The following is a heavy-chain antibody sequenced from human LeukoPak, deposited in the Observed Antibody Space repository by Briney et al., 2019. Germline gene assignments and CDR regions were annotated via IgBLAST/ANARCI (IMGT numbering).Heavy chain of an antibody. CDR2: INPNSGGT. V-gene: IGHV1-2*02. D-gene: IGHD4-23*01. Sequence: ASVKVSCKASGYTFTSYHMHWVRQAPGQGLEWMGWINPNSGGTNYAQKFQGRVTMTRDTSISTAYMELSRLRSDDTAVYYCARDFSPDTVARDYWGQGTLVTVSS. CDR1: GYTFTSYH. CDR3: ARDFSPDTVARDY. J-gene: IGHJ4*02.